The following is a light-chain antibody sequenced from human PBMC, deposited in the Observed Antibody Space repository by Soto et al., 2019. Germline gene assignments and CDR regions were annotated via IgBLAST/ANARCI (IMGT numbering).Light chain of an antibody. V-gene: IGKV1-5*03. CDR3: QQYSTYTPRT. J-gene: IGKJ1*01. CDR1: KSISIW. Sequence: IQSTQSPSTLSASVGDRVTITCRASKSISIWFAWYQQKPGKAPKILIYKASSLESGVPSRFSGSGSGTEFTLTISSLQPDDFATYYCQQYSTYTPRTFGQGTKVDIK. CDR2: KAS.